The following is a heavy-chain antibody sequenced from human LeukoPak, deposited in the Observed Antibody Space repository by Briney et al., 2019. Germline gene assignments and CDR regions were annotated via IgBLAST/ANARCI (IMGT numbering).Heavy chain of an antibody. CDR3: AREVALNVPFDY. J-gene: IGHJ4*02. V-gene: IGHV1-18*01. D-gene: IGHD2-15*01. Sequence: ASVKVSCKASGYTFTSYGISWVRQAPGQGLEWMGWISAYNGNTNYAQKLRGRVTMTTDTSTSTAYMELRSLRSDDTAVYYCAREVALNVPFDYWGQGTLVTVSS. CDR2: ISAYNGNT. CDR1: GYTFTSYG.